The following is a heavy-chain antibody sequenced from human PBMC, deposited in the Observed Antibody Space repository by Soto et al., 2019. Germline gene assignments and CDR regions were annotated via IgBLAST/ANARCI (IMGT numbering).Heavy chain of an antibody. CDR3: RKGTAMAYQWFDH. CDR2: ISHDGSDR. V-gene: IGHV3-30*18. D-gene: IGHD2-8*01. CDR1: GFTFSGYG. J-gene: IGHJ5*02. Sequence: QVELVESGGGVVQPGRSLRLSCEASGFTFSGYGMHWVRQAPGKGLEWVAAISHDGSDRYYSDSVKGRFTISRDNSKNTLYFQMNSLRSEDTAIYYCRKGTAMAYQWFDHWGQGTLVTVSS.